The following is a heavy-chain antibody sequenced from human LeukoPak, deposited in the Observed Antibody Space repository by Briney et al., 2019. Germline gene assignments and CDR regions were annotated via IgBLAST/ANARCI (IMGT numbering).Heavy chain of an antibody. CDR3: AEGDPDAFDI. CDR1: GGSFSGYY. V-gene: IGHV4-34*01. CDR2: INHSGST. D-gene: IGHD3-16*01. J-gene: IGHJ3*02. Sequence: SETLSLTCAVYGGSFSGYYWSWIRQPPGKGLEWIEEINHSGSTNYNPSLKSRVTISVDTSKNQFSLKLSSVTAADTAVYYCAEGDPDAFDIWGQGTMVTVSS.